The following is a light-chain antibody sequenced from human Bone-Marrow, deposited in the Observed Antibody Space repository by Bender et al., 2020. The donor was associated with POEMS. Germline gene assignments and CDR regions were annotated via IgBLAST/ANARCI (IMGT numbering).Light chain of an antibody. V-gene: IGLV3-25*03. CDR2: KDS. J-gene: IGLJ1*01. CDR1: ALPKQY. CDR3: QSADSSGTYYV. Sequence: ARITCSGDALPKQYAYWYQQKPGQAPVLVTLKDSERPSGIPERFSGSSSGTTATLTISGVQAEDEADYYCQSADSSGTYYVFGTGTKVTV.